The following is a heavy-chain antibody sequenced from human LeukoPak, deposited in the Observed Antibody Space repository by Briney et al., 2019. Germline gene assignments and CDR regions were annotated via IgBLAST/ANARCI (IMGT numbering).Heavy chain of an antibody. J-gene: IGHJ4*02. CDR2: ISKDGSEK. V-gene: IGHV3-30*04. Sequence: GGSLRLSCAASGFTFSTYGMHWVRQAPGKGLECVAVISKDGSEKHYADSEKGRFTISRDNFKNTVYLQANSLRIEDTAVYYCVRDGGGGCNQIDYWGQGILVTVSS. CDR1: GFTFSTYG. CDR3: VRDGGGGCNQIDY. D-gene: IGHD5-24*01.